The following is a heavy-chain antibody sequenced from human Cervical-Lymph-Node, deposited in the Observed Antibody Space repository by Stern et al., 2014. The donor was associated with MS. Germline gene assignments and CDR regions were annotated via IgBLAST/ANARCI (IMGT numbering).Heavy chain of an antibody. D-gene: IGHD3-10*02. V-gene: IGHV1-69*01. CDR1: GGTFSSYA. CDR3: ARNVRGVTHYYYYGMDV. Sequence: QLVQSGAEVKKPGSSVKVSCKASGGTFSSYAISWVRQAPGQGLEWMGGIIPIFGTANYAQKFQGRVTITADESTSTAYMELSSLRSEDTAVYYCARNVRGVTHYYYYGMDVWGQGTTVTVSS. CDR2: IIPIFGTA. J-gene: IGHJ6*02.